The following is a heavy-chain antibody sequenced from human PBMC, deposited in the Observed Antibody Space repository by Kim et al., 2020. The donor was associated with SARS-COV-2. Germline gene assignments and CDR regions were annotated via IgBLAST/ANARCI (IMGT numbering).Heavy chain of an antibody. CDR1: GGSVSSGSYY. D-gene: IGHD6-19*01. CDR2: IYYSGST. Sequence: SETLSLTCTVPGGSVSSGSYYWSLIRQPPGKGLEWIGYIYYSGSTNYNPSLKRRVTISVVTSKNPFSLKLSSVTAADTAVYYCARGIQWLVQGGYFDYWGQETLVAVSS. J-gene: IGHJ4*02. V-gene: IGHV4-61*01. CDR3: ARGIQWLVQGGYFDY.